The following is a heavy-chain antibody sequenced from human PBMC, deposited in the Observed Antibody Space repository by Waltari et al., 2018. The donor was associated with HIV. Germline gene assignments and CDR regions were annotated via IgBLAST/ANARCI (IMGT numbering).Heavy chain of an antibody. CDR3: ARDRLDGEVFY. J-gene: IGHJ4*02. D-gene: IGHD4-17*01. CDR1: GYSISSGYY. V-gene: IGHV4-38-2*02. Sequence: QVQLQESGPGLVKPSETLSLTCTVSGYSISSGYYWGWIRQPPGKGLEWIGSIYHSGSTYYNPSLKSRVTISVDTSKNQFSLKLSSVTAADTAVYYCARDRLDGEVFYWGQGTLVTVSS. CDR2: IYHSGST.